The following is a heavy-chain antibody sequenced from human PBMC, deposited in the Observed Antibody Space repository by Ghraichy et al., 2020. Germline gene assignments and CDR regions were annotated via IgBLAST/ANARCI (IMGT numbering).Heavy chain of an antibody. CDR3: ARDSAAAVGTYFDL. Sequence: ASVKVSCRASGYTFTDYYIHWLRQAPGQGLEWMGWTHPTSDATKYSQKFQGRVTMTRDTSITTAYMELSRLTSDDTAIYYCARDSAAAVGTYFDLWGRGTLVTVSS. CDR2: THPTSDAT. D-gene: IGHD6-13*01. V-gene: IGHV1-2*02. CDR1: GYTFTDYY. J-gene: IGHJ2*01.